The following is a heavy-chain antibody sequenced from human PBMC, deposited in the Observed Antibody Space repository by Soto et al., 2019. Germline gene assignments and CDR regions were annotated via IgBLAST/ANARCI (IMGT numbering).Heavy chain of an antibody. CDR3: ARGQEQLPYDWFDP. V-gene: IGHV1-69*13. Sequence: SVKVSCKVSGGTFSSYAISWVRQAPGQGLEGMGGIIPIFGTANYAQKLQGRVTITADESTSTAYMELSSLRSEDTAVYYCARGQEQLPYDWFDPWGKGTLVTVSS. J-gene: IGHJ5*02. CDR2: IIPIFGTA. D-gene: IGHD6-13*01. CDR1: GGTFSSYA.